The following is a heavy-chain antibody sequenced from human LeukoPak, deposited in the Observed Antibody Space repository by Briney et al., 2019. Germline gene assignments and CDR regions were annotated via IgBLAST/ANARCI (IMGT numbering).Heavy chain of an antibody. CDR1: GFTFSSYW. J-gene: IGHJ3*02. V-gene: IGHV3-74*01. CDR3: ARGHGTYYYDSSGKTYAFDI. CDR2: INSDGSST. Sequence: PGGSLRLSCAASGFTFSSYWMHWVRQGPGKGLVWVSRINSDGSSTSYADSVKGRFTIYRDNAKNTLYLQMTSLRAEDTAVYYCARGHGTYYYDSSGKTYAFDIWGQGTMVTVSS. D-gene: IGHD3-22*01.